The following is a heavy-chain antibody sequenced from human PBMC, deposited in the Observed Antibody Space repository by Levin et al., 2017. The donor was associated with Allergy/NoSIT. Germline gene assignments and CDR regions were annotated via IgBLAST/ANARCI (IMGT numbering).Heavy chain of an antibody. CDR3: ARLTTANWYFDL. Sequence: QSGGSLRLSCAVSGFTVSSNYMSWVRQAPGKGLEWVSIIYSGGTTYYADSVKGRFTISRDNSKNTLYLQMNSLRAEDTAVYYCARLTTANWYFDLWGRGTLVTVSS. V-gene: IGHV3-66*04. D-gene: IGHD4-17*01. J-gene: IGHJ2*01. CDR1: GFTVSSNY. CDR2: IYSGGTT.